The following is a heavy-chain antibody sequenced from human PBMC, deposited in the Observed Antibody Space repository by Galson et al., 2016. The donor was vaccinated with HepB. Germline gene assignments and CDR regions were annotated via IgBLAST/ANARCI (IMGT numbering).Heavy chain of an antibody. Sequence: ETLSLTCTVSGGSISSSSYYWGWIRQPPGKGLEWIGSIYYSGSTYYNPSLQSRVTISVDTPKNQFSLKMSSVTAADTAVYYCARRFRYTYGPPYGMDVWGQGTTVTVSS. J-gene: IGHJ6*02. CDR3: ARRFRYTYGPPYGMDV. CDR2: IYYSGST. CDR1: GGSISSSSYY. V-gene: IGHV4-39*01. D-gene: IGHD5-18*01.